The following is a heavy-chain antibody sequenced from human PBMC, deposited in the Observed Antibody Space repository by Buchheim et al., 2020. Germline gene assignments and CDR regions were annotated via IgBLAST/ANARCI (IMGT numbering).Heavy chain of an antibody. Sequence: QVQLVQSGAEVKKPGASVKVSCKASGYTFSSYGFSWVRQAPGQGLEWMGGIIPIFGTANYAQKFQGRVTITADESTSTAYMELSSLRSEDTAVYYCARVRGTIFGVVIYGVGFDPWGQGTL. CDR2: IIPIFGTA. D-gene: IGHD3-3*01. CDR1: GYTFSSYG. V-gene: IGHV1-69*13. CDR3: ARVRGTIFGVVIYGVGFDP. J-gene: IGHJ5*02.